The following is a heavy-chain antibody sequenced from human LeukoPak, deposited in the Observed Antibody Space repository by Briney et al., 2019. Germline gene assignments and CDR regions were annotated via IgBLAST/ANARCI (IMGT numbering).Heavy chain of an antibody. V-gene: IGHV1-8*01. CDR3: ARSLRPYYCSSTSCPRDAFDI. J-gene: IGHJ3*02. D-gene: IGHD2-2*01. CDR1: GYTFTSYD. CDR2: MNPNSGNT. Sequence: ASVKVSCKASGYTFTSYDINWVRQATGQGLEWMGWMNPNSGNTGYAQKFQGRVTMTRNTSISTAYMELSSLRSEDTAVYYCARSLRPYYCSSTSCPRDAFDIWGQGTMVTVSS.